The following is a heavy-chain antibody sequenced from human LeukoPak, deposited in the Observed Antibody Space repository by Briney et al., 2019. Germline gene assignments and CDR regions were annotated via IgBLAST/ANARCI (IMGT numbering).Heavy chain of an antibody. J-gene: IGHJ4*02. V-gene: IGHV4-39*07. CDR1: GGSISTSTYY. CDR2: IYYSGSP. D-gene: IGHD3-22*01. CDR3: ARRRDSSGYPNVGFDY. Sequence: PSETLSITCTVSGGSISTSTYYWGWIRQPPGKGLEWIGSIYYSGSPYYNPSHKSRVTISVDTSNNQFSLKLSSVTAADTAVYYCARRRDSSGYPNVGFDYWGQGTLVTVSS.